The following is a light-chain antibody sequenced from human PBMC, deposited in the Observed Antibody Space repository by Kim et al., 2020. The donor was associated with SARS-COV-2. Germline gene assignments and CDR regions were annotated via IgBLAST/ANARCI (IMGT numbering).Light chain of an antibody. J-gene: IGLJ2*01. CDR1: SSNIGSNT. V-gene: IGLV1-44*01. CDR2: SNN. CDR3: AAWDDSLNAVV. Sequence: GQRVTISCSGSSSNIGSNTVNWYQQLPGTAPKRLIYSNNQRPSGVPDRFSGSKSGTSASLAISGLHSEDEADYYCAAWDDSLNAVVFGGGTQLTVL.